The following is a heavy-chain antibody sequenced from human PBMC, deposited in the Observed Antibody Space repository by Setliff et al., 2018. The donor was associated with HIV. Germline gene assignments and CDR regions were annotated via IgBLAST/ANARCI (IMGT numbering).Heavy chain of an antibody. Sequence: SETLSLTCAVYGGSFTAYYWTWIRQPPGKGLEWIGEIHHGGSTNYMPSLKNRVTISVDTSKNQFSLTLRSLTAADTAAYYCARGAYRFDSWGQGNLVTVSS. CDR1: GGSFTAYY. CDR2: IHHGGST. D-gene: IGHD2-2*01. V-gene: IGHV4-34*01. J-gene: IGHJ5*01. CDR3: ARGAYRFDS.